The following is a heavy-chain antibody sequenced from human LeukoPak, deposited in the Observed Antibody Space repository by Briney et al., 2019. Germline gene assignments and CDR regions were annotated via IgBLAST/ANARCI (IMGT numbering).Heavy chain of an antibody. D-gene: IGHD6-13*01. J-gene: IGHJ4*02. V-gene: IGHV3-23*01. CDR2: ISGSGGST. CDR1: GFTFSSYA. CDR3: AKDGMGDSSWFFDY. Sequence: GGSLRLSCAASGFTFSSYAMSWVRQAPGKGLEWVSAISGSGGSTYYADSVKGRFTIYRDNSKNTLYLQMNSLRSEDTAVYYRAKDGMGDSSWFFDYWGQGTLVTVSS.